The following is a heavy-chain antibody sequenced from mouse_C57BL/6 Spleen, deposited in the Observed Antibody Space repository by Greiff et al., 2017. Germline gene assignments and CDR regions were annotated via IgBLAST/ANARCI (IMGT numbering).Heavy chain of an antibody. Sequence: QVQLQQSGPELVKPGASVKISCKASGYAFSSSWMHWVKQRPGKGLEWIGRIYPGDGDTTYNGKFKGKATLTADQSSSTVYMQLSSLTSQDCGVYFCARGSYYYGSTAFAYWGQGTLVTVSA. J-gene: IGHJ3*01. V-gene: IGHV1-82*01. D-gene: IGHD1-1*01. CDR3: ARGSYYYGSTAFAY. CDR2: IYPGDGDT. CDR1: GYAFSSSW.